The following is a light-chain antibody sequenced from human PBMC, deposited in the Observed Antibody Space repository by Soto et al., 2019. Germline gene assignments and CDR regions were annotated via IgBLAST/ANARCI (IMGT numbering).Light chain of an antibody. Sequence: QSVLAQPASVSGSPLQAIPISCAGTSSDVGRYTYVSWYQQHPGKAPKLIIYDVYNRPSGVSTRFSGSKSGNTASLTISGLQAEDEADYYCTSYTSTSTPYVFGGGTKVTVL. V-gene: IGLV2-14*01. CDR3: TSYTSTSTPYV. CDR1: SSDVGRYTY. CDR2: DVY. J-gene: IGLJ1*01.